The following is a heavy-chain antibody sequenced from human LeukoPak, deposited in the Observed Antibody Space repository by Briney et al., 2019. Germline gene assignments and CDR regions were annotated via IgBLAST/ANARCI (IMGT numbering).Heavy chain of an antibody. V-gene: IGHV4-39*07. CDR3: ARDVGITVADSFDP. J-gene: IGHJ5*02. CDR2: IYYSGST. D-gene: IGHD6-13*01. CDR1: GGSISSSSYY. Sequence: SETLSLTCTVSGGSISSSSYYWGWIRQPPGKGLEWIGSIYYSGSTYYNPSLKSRVTISVDTSKNQFSLKLSSVTAADTAAYYCARDVGITVADSFDPWGQGTLVTVSS.